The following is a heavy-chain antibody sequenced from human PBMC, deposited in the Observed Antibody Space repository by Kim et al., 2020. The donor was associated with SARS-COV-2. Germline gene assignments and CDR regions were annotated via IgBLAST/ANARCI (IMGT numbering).Heavy chain of an antibody. Sequence: GGSLRLSCAASGFTFSSYAMHWVRQAPGKGLEWVAVISYDGSNKYYADSVKGRFTISRDNSKNTLYLQMNSLRAEDTAVYYCARGRGYCSGGSCYSWYFDYWGQGTLVTVSS. CDR1: GFTFSSYA. CDR3: ARGRGYCSGGSCYSWYFDY. D-gene: IGHD2-15*01. V-gene: IGHV3-30*04. J-gene: IGHJ4*02. CDR2: ISYDGSNK.